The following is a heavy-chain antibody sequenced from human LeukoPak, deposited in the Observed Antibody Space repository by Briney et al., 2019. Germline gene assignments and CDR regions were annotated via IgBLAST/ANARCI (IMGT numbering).Heavy chain of an antibody. Sequence: SETLSLTCTVSGGSISSYYWSWIRQPAGKGLEWIGRIYTSGSTNYNPSLKSRVTMSVDTSKNQFPLKLRSVTAADTAVYYCARDLDSSGWCNFDYWGQGTLVTVSS. D-gene: IGHD6-19*01. CDR2: IYTSGST. CDR1: GGSISSYY. CDR3: ARDLDSSGWCNFDY. V-gene: IGHV4-4*07. J-gene: IGHJ4*02.